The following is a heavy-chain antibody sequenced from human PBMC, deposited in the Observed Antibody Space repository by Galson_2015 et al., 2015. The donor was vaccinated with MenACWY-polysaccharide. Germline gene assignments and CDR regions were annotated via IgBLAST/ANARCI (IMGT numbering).Heavy chain of an antibody. CDR2: LGWNNGGP. CDR1: GFTFGDYA. D-gene: IGHD3-3*01. Sequence: SLRLSCAASGFTFGDYAMHWVRQLPGKGLEWVSGLGWNNGGPGYADFVKGRFTISKDNAKNSFYLQMNGLRTEDTALYYCVSGYHIDYWGQGTLVTVSS. J-gene: IGHJ4*02. V-gene: IGHV3-9*01. CDR3: VSGYHIDY.